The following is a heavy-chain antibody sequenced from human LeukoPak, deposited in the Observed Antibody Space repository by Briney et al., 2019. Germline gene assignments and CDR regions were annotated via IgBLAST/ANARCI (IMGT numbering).Heavy chain of an antibody. CDR2: ISASGGET. D-gene: IGHD2-15*01. V-gene: IGHV3-23*01. CDR1: GSTFSTYA. Sequence: SMRLSCAASGSTFSTYAMSWVRQAPGKGLEWVSGISASGGETFYADSVKGRFTISRDNSKNTVFLQMNSLRAEDTAVYYCAKASCGGSCYYAVDYWGQGTLVTVT. J-gene: IGHJ4*02. CDR3: AKASCGGSCYYAVDY.